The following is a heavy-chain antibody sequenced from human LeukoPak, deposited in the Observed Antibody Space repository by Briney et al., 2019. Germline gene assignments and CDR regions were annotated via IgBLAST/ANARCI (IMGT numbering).Heavy chain of an antibody. J-gene: IGHJ4*02. CDR2: ISYDGSNK. V-gene: IGHV3-30*18. D-gene: IGHD4-17*01. Sequence: GGSLRLSCAASGFTFSSYGMHWVRQAPGKGLEWVAVISYDGSNKCYADSVKGRFTISRDNSKNTLYLQMNSLRAEDTAVYYCAKAHGDSSYDYWGQGTLVTVSS. CDR3: AKAHGDSSYDY. CDR1: GFTFSSYG.